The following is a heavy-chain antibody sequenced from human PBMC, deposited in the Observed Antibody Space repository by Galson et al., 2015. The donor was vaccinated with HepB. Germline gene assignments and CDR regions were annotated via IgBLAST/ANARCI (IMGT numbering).Heavy chain of an antibody. Sequence: SLRLSCAASGFTFSSYAMHWVRQAPGKGLEWVAVISYDGSNKYYADSVKGRFTISRDNSKNTLYLQMNSLRAEDTAVYYCARERITMVRGVIHYYYYGMDVWGQGTTVTVSS. D-gene: IGHD3-10*01. V-gene: IGHV3-30*04. CDR2: ISYDGSNK. CDR1: GFTFSSYA. CDR3: ARERITMVRGVIHYYYYGMDV. J-gene: IGHJ6*02.